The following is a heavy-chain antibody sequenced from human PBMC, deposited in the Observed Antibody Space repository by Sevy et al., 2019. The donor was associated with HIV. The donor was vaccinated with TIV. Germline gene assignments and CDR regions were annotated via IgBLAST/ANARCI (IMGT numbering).Heavy chain of an antibody. CDR3: ASLVGYCSGGRCSIIDF. D-gene: IGHD2-15*01. CDR1: GFGLSNHA. J-gene: IGHJ4*02. V-gene: IGHV3-30*01. Sequence: GGSLRLSCAASGFGLSNHAMIWVRQAPGKGLEWVAGISYDARKKYYADSVRGRFTISRDDSKYTLYLQMNSLTTEDKAVFYCASLVGYCSGGRCSIIDFWGQGTLVTVSS. CDR2: ISYDARKK.